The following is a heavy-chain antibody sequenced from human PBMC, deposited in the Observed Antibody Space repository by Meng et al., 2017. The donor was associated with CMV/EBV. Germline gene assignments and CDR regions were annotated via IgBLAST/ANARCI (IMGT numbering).Heavy chain of an antibody. V-gene: IGHV3-20*04. CDR2: INWNGGST. CDR3: ARDRASGSFLYYYYGMDV. D-gene: IGHD3-10*01. CDR1: GFTFDDYG. J-gene: IGHJ6*02. Sequence: SLKISCAASGFTFDDYGMSWVRQAPGQGLEWVSGINWNGGSTGYADSVKGRFTISRDNAKNSLYLQMNSLRAEDTALYYCARDRASGSFLYYYYGMDVWGQGTTVTVSS.